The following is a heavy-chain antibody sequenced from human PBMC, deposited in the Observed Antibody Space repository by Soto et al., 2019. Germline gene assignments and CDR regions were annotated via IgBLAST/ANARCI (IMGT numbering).Heavy chain of an antibody. Sequence: SVKVSCKASGGTFSSYTISWVRQAPGQGHEWMRKIIPILGIANYAQKFQGRVTITADKSTSTAYMELSSLRSEDTAVYYCARGYCSGGSCYENAFDIWGQGTMVTVSS. CDR3: ARGYCSGGSCYENAFDI. CDR1: GGTFSSYT. V-gene: IGHV1-69*02. D-gene: IGHD2-15*01. CDR2: IIPILGIA. J-gene: IGHJ3*02.